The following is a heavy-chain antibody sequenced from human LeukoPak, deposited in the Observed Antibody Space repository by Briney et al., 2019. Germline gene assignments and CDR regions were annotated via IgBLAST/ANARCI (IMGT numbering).Heavy chain of an antibody. CDR2: INPNSGGT. V-gene: IGHV1-2*02. J-gene: IGHJ5*02. Sequence: GASVKVSCKASGYTFTGYYMHWVRQAPGQGLEWMGWINPNSGGTNYAQKFQGRVTMTRDTSISTAYMELSRLRSDDTAVYYCARADVLLWFREFSATWFDPWGQGTLVTVSS. CDR1: GYTFTGYY. CDR3: ARADVLLWFREFSATWFDP. D-gene: IGHD3-10*01.